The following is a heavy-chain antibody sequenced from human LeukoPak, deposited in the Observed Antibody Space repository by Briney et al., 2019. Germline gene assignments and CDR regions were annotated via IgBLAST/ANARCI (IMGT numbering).Heavy chain of an antibody. D-gene: IGHD3-22*01. Sequence: ASVKVSCKASGGTFSSYAISWVRQAPGQGLEWMGGIIPIFGTANYAQKFQGRVTITADESTSTAYMELSSQRSEDTAVYYCARDPRTYYYDSSGYFDYWGQGTLVTVSS. CDR3: ARDPRTYYYDSSGYFDY. CDR1: GGTFSSYA. CDR2: IIPIFGTA. V-gene: IGHV1-69*01. J-gene: IGHJ4*02.